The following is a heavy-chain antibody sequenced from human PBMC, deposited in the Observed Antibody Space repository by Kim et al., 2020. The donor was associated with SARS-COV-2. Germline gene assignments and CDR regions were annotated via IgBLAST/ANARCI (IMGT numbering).Heavy chain of an antibody. CDR1: GGSISSYY. Sequence: SETLSLTCTVSGGSISSYYWSWIRQPPGKGLEWIGYIYYSGSTNYNPSLKSRVTISVDTSKNQFSLKLSSVTAADTAVYYCARRNRLVVPAARYYYYYYMDVWGKGTTVTVSS. CDR2: IYYSGST. J-gene: IGHJ6*03. D-gene: IGHD2-2*01. V-gene: IGHV4-59*08. CDR3: ARRNRLVVPAARYYYYYYMDV.